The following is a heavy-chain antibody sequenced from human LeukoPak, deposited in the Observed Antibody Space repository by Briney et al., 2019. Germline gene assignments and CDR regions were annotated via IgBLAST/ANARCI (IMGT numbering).Heavy chain of an antibody. Sequence: SETLSLTCAVYGGSFSGYYWSWIRQPPGKGLEWIGEINHSGSTNYNPSLKSRVTISVDTSKNQFSLKLSSVTAADTAVYYCARVHCSGGSCYSPRRHYYYFDYWGQGTLVTVPS. CDR3: ARVHCSGGSCYSPRRHYYYFDY. CDR2: INHSGST. V-gene: IGHV4-34*01. CDR1: GGSFSGYY. D-gene: IGHD2-15*01. J-gene: IGHJ4*02.